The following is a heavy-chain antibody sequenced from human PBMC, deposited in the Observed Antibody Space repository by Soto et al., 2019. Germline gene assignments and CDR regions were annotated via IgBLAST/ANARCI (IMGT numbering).Heavy chain of an antibody. CDR2: IYYSGST. D-gene: IGHD2-21*01. CDR1: GGSISSYY. V-gene: IGHV4-59*01. Sequence: SETLSLTCTVSGGSISSYYWSWIRQPPGKGLEWIGYIYYSGSTNYNPSLKSRVTISVDTSKNQFSLKLSSVTAADTAVYYCARDPIPGGMDVWGRGTTVTVSS. CDR3: ARDPIPGGMDV. J-gene: IGHJ6*02.